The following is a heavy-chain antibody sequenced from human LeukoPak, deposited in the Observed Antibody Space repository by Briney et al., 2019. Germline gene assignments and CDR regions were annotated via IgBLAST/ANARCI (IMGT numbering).Heavy chain of an antibody. CDR2: ISGSGGST. J-gene: IGHJ4*02. CDR1: GFTFSSYA. V-gene: IGHV3-23*01. CDR3: AKDWSDGSHDY. D-gene: IGHD3-3*01. Sequence: PGGSLRLSCAASGFTFSSYAMRWVGQAPGKGLEWVSAISGSGGSTYYADSVKGRFTISRDNSKNTLYLQMSSLRAEDTAVYYCAKDWSDGSHDYWGQGTLVTVSS.